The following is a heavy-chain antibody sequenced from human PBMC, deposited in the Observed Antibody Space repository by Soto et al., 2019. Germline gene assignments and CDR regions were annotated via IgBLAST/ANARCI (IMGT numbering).Heavy chain of an antibody. D-gene: IGHD3-9*01. Sequence: SVKVSCKASGGTFSSYAISWVRQAPGQGLEWMGGIIPIFGTANYAQKFQGRVTITADESTSTAYMELSSLRSEDTAVYYCARGRGADRLRYFNWSCFDAWGQGTLVNVSS. V-gene: IGHV1-69*13. CDR2: IIPIFGTA. CDR1: GGTFSSYA. CDR3: ARGRGADRLRYFNWSCFDA. J-gene: IGHJ5*02.